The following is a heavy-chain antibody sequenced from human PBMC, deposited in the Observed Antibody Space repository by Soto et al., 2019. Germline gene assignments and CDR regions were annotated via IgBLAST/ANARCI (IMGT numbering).Heavy chain of an antibody. CDR3: AKDKYSGSGSYKYYYFYYGMDV. D-gene: IGHD3-10*01. V-gene: IGHV3-23*01. CDR2: ISGNGDNT. J-gene: IGHJ6*02. Sequence: VQLLESGGGLIQPGGSLRLSCAASGFSFSTYAMSWVRQAPGKGLEWVSTISGNGDNTYYADSVKGRFTISRDNSKNTLSLQMKSLRGEDTAVYYCAKDKYSGSGSYKYYYFYYGMDVWGQGTTVTVS. CDR1: GFSFSTYA.